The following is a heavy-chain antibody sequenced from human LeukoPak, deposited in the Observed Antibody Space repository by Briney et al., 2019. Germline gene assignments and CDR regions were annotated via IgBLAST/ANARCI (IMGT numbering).Heavy chain of an antibody. CDR2: IDPSGGST. D-gene: IGHD6-6*01. Sequence: GASVKVSCKASGYTFTNYYMHWVRQAPGQGLEWMGIIDPSGGSTSNAQRFQGRVIMTRDTSTSTVYMELSSLRSEDTAVYYRALAARYYYYGMDVWGQGTTVTVSS. CDR3: ALAARYYYYGMDV. V-gene: IGHV1-46*01. CDR1: GYTFTNYY. J-gene: IGHJ6*02.